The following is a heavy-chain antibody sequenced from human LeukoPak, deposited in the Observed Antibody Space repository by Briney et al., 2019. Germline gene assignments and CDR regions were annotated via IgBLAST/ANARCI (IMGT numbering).Heavy chain of an antibody. J-gene: IGHJ4*02. CDR1: GYTFTSYA. V-gene: IGHV7-4-1*02. D-gene: IGHD5-18*01. CDR2: INANTGNP. Sequence: ASVKVSCKASGYTFTSYAMNWVRQAPGRGLEWMGWINANTGNPTYAQGFTGRFVFSLDTSVSTAYLQISSLKAEDTAVYYCLVTSIIALVDYWGQGTLVTVPS. CDR3: LVTSIIALVDY.